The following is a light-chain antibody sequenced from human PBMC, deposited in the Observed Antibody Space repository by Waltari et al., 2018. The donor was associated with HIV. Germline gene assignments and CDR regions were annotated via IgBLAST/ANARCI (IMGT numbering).Light chain of an antibody. V-gene: IGLV2-14*03. J-gene: IGLJ3*02. CDR1: DSDFGLYNF. CDR2: DVD. Sequence: SAVTQPASVSGLPGQSTTISCTGGDSDFGLYNFVSWYQQHSGKPPKLILYDVDSRASGVSDRVSGSMSGNPASLTISGLRAEDEAHYYCASFTGDNTVMFGGGTEVTVL. CDR3: ASFTGDNTVM.